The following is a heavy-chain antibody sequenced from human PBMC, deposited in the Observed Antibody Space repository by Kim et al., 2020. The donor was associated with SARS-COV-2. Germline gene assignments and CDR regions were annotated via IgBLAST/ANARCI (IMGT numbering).Heavy chain of an antibody. V-gene: IGHV3-66*01. Sequence: GGSLRLSCAVSGFTISDHYLTWVRQAPGKGLEWVSVIYSGGSAFYANSVKGRFTISRDNSKNTLYLQMNSLRAEDTAVYYCARDLVDYWGQGTLVTVSS. J-gene: IGHJ4*02. CDR2: IYSGGSA. CDR1: GFTISDHY. CDR3: ARDLVDY. D-gene: IGHD2-21*01.